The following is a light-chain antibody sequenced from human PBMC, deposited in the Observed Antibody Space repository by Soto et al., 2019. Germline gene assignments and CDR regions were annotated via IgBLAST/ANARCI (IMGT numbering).Light chain of an antibody. CDR3: AAWDDSLNGWV. CDR1: SSNIGSNP. Sequence: QAVLTQPPSASGTPGQRVTISCSGSSSNIGSNPVNWYQQVPGTAPKLLMYSNNQRPSGVPDRFSGSKSGTSASLAISGLQSEDEADYYCAAWDDSLNGWVFGGGTKLTVL. J-gene: IGLJ3*02. V-gene: IGLV1-44*01. CDR2: SNN.